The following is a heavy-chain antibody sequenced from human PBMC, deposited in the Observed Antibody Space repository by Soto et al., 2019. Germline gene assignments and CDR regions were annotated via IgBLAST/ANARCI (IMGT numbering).Heavy chain of an antibody. D-gene: IGHD6-19*01. CDR3: ARDLGSSGWYYYFDY. CDR1: GYTFTSYA. J-gene: IGHJ4*02. Sequence: QVQLVQSGAEVKKPGASVKVYCKASGYTFTSYAMHWVRQAPGQRLEWMGWINAGNGNTKYSQKFQGRVTITRDTSASTAYLELSSLRSEDTAVYYCARDLGSSGWYYYFDYWGQGTLVTVAA. V-gene: IGHV1-3*01. CDR2: INAGNGNT.